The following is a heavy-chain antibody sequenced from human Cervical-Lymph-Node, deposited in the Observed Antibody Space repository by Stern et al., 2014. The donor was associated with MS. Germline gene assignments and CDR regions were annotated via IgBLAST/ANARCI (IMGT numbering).Heavy chain of an antibody. CDR2: INTDTGNP. CDR3: AREDFDWLFIDY. Sequence: VQLVESGSELKKPGASVKVSCKASGYTFTNNIMNWVRQAHGQGLEWMGRINTDTGNPTYAQGFTGRFAFSLDHSVSTAYLQISSLKAEDTAVYYCAREDFDWLFIDYWGQGTLVTVSS. J-gene: IGHJ4*02. D-gene: IGHD3-9*01. CDR1: GYTFTNNI. V-gene: IGHV7-4-1*02.